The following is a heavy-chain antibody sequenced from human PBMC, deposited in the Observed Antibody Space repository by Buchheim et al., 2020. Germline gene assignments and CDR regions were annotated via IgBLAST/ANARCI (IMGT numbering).Heavy chain of an antibody. CDR3: ARYNRGFDI. CDR1: GFTLSTYC. J-gene: IGHJ3*02. CDR2: IGTAGDT. V-gene: IGHV3-13*01. Sequence: EVQLLESGGGSVQPGGSLRLSCAVSGFTLSTYCMSWVRQAPGRGLEWVSAIGTAGDTYYPGSVKGRFTISRENAKNSLYLQMNSLRAGDTAVYYCARYNRGFDIWGQGT. D-gene: IGHD1-14*01.